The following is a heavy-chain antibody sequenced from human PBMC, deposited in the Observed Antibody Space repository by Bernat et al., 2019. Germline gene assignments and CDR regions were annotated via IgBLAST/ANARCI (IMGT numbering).Heavy chain of an antibody. CDR1: GYTFTSYA. CDR3: ARGDYYGPPGFDY. D-gene: IGHD3-10*01. J-gene: IGHJ4*02. CDR2: INAGNGNT. V-gene: IGHV1-3*01. Sequence: QVQLVQSGAEVKKPGASVKVSCKASGYTFTSYAMHWVRQAPGQRLEWMGWINAGNGNTKYSQKFQGRVTITRDTSASTAYMDLSSLRSEDTAVYYCARGDYYGPPGFDYWGQGTLVTVSS.